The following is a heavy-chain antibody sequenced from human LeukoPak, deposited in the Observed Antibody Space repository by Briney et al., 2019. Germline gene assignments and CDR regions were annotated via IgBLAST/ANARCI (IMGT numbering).Heavy chain of an antibody. D-gene: IGHD6-19*01. CDR1: GFTFSTYA. CDR3: ANIRPSAGTHC. Sequence: GGSLRLSCAASGFTFSTYAVNWVRQAPGKGLEWVSTISGSGDSTYYADSVKGRFTVSRDNSKNTLYLQMNSLTADDTAVYYCANIRPSAGTHCWGQGTLVSVSS. V-gene: IGHV3-23*01. J-gene: IGHJ4*02. CDR2: ISGSGDST.